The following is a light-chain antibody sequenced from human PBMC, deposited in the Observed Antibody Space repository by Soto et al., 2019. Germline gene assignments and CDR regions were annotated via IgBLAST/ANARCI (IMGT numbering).Light chain of an antibody. CDR3: QQYGSSSWT. CDR1: QSVRSDY. CDR2: GAS. Sequence: VVTQSPASLSVSPGQTATLSCRASQSVRSDYLAWYQQKPGQAPRLLIYGASSRATGIPDRFSGSGSGTDFTLTISRLEPEDFAVYYCQQYGSSSWTFGQGTKVDIK. V-gene: IGKV3-20*01. J-gene: IGKJ1*01.